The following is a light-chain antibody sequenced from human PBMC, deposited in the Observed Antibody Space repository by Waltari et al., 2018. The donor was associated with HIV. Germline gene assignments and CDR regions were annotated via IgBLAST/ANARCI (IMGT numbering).Light chain of an antibody. CDR1: QSVSSY. CDR2: DAS. J-gene: IGKJ3*01. Sequence: EIVLTQSPATLSLSPGERATLSCRASQSVSSYLAWYQQKPGQTPRLLIYDASNRATGIPARFSGSGSVTDFTLTISSLEPDDFAVYYCQQRIDWPGAFGPGTKVDIK. CDR3: QQRIDWPGA. V-gene: IGKV3-11*01.